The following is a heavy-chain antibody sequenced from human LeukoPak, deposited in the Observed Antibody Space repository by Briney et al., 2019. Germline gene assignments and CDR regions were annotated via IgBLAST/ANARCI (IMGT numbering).Heavy chain of an antibody. CDR3: ARGNSRRLGYCSGGSCYSAFDY. Sequence: ASVKVSCKASGYTFTSYDINWVRQATGQGLEWMGWMNPNSGNTGYAQKFQGRVTMNRNTSIRTAYMELSRLRSEDTAVYYCARGNSRRLGYCSGGSCYSAFDYWGQGTLVTVSS. J-gene: IGHJ4*02. CDR2: MNPNSGNT. D-gene: IGHD2-15*01. CDR1: GYTFTSYD. V-gene: IGHV1-8*01.